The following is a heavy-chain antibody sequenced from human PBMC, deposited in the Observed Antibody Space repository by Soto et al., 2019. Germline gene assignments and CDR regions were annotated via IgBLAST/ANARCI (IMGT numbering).Heavy chain of an antibody. CDR1: GGSISSYY. J-gene: IGHJ4*01. CDR2: IYYRGST. Sequence: QVQLQESGPGLVKPSETLSLTCTVSGGSISSYYWSWIRQPHGKGLEWIWYIYYRGSTNYNPSLNSLVTISVDTSKNQFSLKRSSVTAADTAVYYCARLYYGSGSYCYDYWGHGTLVTVSS. V-gene: IGHV4-59*01. D-gene: IGHD3-10*01. CDR3: ARLYYGSGSYCYDY.